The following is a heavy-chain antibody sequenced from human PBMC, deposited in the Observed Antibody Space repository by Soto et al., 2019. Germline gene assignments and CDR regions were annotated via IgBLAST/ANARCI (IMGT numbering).Heavy chain of an antibody. CDR3: VRDRYSSSGWFDP. CDR2: TYYRSRFFS. J-gene: IGHJ5*02. Sequence: QTLSLTCAISGDRVSSYSAAWNWIRQSSSGGLGWLGRTYYRSRFFSDYAESVKSRIIINPDTSKNQFSLQLKSVTPEDTAVYYCVRDRYSSSGWFDPGGQGTPVPSPQ. D-gene: IGHD3-10*01. V-gene: IGHV6-1*01. CDR1: GDRVSSYSAA.